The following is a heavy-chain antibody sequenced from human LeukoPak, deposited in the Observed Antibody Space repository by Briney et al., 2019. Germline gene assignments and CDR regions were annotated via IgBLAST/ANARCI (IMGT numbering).Heavy chain of an antibody. CDR3: ARQLLWFDY. J-gene: IGHJ4*02. Sequence: GGSLRLSCAASGFTFSNYAIHWVRQAPGKGLEWVAIISYDGDIEYYADSVKGRFTISRDNSKNTLYLQMNSLKSEDTAVYYCARQLLWFDYWGQGTLVTVSS. CDR2: ISYDGDIE. CDR1: GFTFSNYA. D-gene: IGHD3-10*01. V-gene: IGHV3-30*04.